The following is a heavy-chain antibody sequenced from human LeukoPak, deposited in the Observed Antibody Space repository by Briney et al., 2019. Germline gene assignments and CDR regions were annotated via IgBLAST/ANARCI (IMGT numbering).Heavy chain of an antibody. V-gene: IGHV3-66*01. D-gene: IGHD3-22*01. CDR3: ARDHDSSGYYPVRAFDI. J-gene: IGHJ3*02. CDR2: IYSGGST. Sequence: GGSLRLSCAASGFTVSSNYMSWVRQAPGKGLEWVSVIYSGGSTYYADSVKGRFTISRDNSKNTLYLQMNSLRAEDTAVYYCARDHDSSGYYPVRAFDIWGQGTMVTVSS. CDR1: GFTVSSNY.